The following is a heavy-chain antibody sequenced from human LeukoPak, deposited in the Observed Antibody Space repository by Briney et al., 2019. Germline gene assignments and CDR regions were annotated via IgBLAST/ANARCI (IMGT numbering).Heavy chain of an antibody. CDR3: ARQREPGGYSSS. CDR1: GGSISSYY. V-gene: IGHV4-59*08. CDR2: ICYSGST. J-gene: IGHJ4*02. Sequence: SETLSLTCTVSGGSISSYYWSWIRQPPGKGLEWIGYICYSGSTNYNPSLKSRVTISVDTSKNQFSLKLSSVTAADTAVYYCARQREPGGYSSSWGQGTLVTVSS. D-gene: IGHD6-13*01.